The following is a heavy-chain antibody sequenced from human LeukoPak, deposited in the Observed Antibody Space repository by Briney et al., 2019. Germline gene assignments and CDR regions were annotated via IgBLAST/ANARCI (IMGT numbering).Heavy chain of an antibody. J-gene: IGHJ3*02. Sequence: SVKVCCKASGYTFTYRCLHWVRQAPGQALEWMGWITPFNGNTNYAQKFQDRVTITRDRSMSTAYMELSSLRSEDTAMYYCAIGGGYSYGSHAFYIWGQGTMVTVSS. CDR3: AIGGGYSYGSHAFYI. V-gene: IGHV1-45*02. CDR2: ITPFNGNT. CDR1: GYTFTYRC. D-gene: IGHD5-18*01.